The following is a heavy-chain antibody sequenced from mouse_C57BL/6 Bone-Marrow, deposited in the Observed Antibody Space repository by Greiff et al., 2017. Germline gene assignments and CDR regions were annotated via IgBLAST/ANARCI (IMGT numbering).Heavy chain of an antibody. V-gene: IGHV3-6*01. CDR1: GYSITSGYY. J-gene: IGHJ2*01. CDR3: ARELLPLYYFDY. CDR2: ISYDGSN. D-gene: IGHD2-3*01. Sequence: DVQLQASGPGLVKPSQSLSLTCSVTGYSITSGYYWNWIRQFPGNKLEWMGYISYDGSNNYNPSLKNRISITRDTSKNPFFLKLNSVTTEDTATYYCARELLPLYYFDYWGQGTTLTVSS.